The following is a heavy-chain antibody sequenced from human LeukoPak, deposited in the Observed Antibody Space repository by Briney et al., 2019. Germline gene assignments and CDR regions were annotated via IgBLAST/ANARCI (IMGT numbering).Heavy chain of an antibody. CDR2: IYPGDSDT. D-gene: IGHD3-3*01. V-gene: IGHV5-51*01. J-gene: IGHJ3*02. CDR1: GYSFTSYW. Sequence: GESLKISCKGSGYSFTSYWIGWVRQMPGKGLEWMGIIYPGDSDTRYSPSFQGQVTISADKSISTAYLQWSSLKASDTAMYYCARRITIFGAIAAFDIWGQGTMVTVSS. CDR3: ARRITIFGAIAAFDI.